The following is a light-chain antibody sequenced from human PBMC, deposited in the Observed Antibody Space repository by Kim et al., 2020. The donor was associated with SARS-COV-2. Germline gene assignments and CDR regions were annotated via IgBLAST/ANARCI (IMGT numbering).Light chain of an antibody. CDR1: SIGSKS. CDR3: QVWDSSSDHRVV. J-gene: IGLJ2*01. V-gene: IGLV3-21*04. CDR2: YDS. Sequence: SYEVTQPPSVSVAPGRTARITCGGNSIGSKSVHWYQQMPGQAPVLVISYDSDRPSGIPERFSGSNSGNTATLTISRVEAGDEADFHCQVWDSSSDHRVVFGGGTKLTVL.